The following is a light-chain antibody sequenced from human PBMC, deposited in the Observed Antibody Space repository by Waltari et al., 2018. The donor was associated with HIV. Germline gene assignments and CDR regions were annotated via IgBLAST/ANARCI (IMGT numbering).Light chain of an antibody. CDR3: CSYAGSFTLL. Sequence: QSALTQPRSVSGSPGQSVTISCSGTFRDVGGYNFVSWYQQHSGKAPKLVIFDVNKRPSGVPARFSGSKSGNTASLTVSGLQAEDEADYFCCSYAGSFTLLFGGGTNLAVL. J-gene: IGLJ3*02. CDR1: FRDVGGYNF. V-gene: IGLV2-11*01. CDR2: DVN.